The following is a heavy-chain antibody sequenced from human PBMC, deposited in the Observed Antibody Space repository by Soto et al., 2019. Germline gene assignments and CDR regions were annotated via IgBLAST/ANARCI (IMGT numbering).Heavy chain of an antibody. CDR1: GGTFSRYA. J-gene: IGHJ5*02. CDR2: IIPIFGTA. D-gene: IGHD3-22*01. CDR3: ARDGARSDESSGSWFGP. Sequence: SVQVSCKASGGTFSRYAISWVRQAPGQGLEWMGGIIPIFGTANYAQKFQGRVTITADESTSTAYMELSSLRSEDTAVYYCARDGARSDESSGSWFGPWGQVTLVT. V-gene: IGHV1-69*13.